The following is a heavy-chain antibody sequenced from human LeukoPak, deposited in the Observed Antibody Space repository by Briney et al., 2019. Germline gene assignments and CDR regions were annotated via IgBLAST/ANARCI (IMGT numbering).Heavy chain of an antibody. CDR1: GGTFSSYA. D-gene: IGHD3-3*01. J-gene: IGHJ6*02. V-gene: IGHV1-69*13. Sequence: GASVKVSCKASGGTFSSYAISWVRQAPGQGLEWMGGIIPIFGTANYAQKFQGRVTITADESTSTAYMELSSLRSEDTAVYYCARGESITIFGVVIMELYYYYYGMDVWGQGTTVTVSS. CDR3: ARGESITIFGVVIMELYYYYYGMDV. CDR2: IIPIFGTA.